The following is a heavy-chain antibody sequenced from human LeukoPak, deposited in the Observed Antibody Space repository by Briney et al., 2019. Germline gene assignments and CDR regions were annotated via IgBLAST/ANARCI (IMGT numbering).Heavy chain of an antibody. CDR3: AELGITMIGGV. D-gene: IGHD3-10*02. V-gene: IGHV4-61*02. CDR1: GGSISSTGYY. J-gene: IGHJ6*04. CDR2: IYPRGST. Sequence: SQTLSLTCTVSGGSISSTGYYWTWVRRPAGKGLEWIGRIYPRGSTLYNPSLKSRVTLSVDTSKNQFSLRLTSVTAADTAVYYCAELGITMIGGVWGKGTTVTISS.